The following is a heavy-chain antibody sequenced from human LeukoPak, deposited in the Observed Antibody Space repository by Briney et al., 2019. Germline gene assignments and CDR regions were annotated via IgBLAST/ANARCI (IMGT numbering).Heavy chain of an antibody. Sequence: PGGSLRLSCAVSVFPFRNAWMSWVRQAPGKGLEWVGRIKSKTDGGTTDYAAPVKGRFTVSRDDSENPLYLQMSSLKTEDTGVYYCSTSVTMVRGVIIAFDYWGQGTLVTVSS. CDR1: VFPFRNAW. V-gene: IGHV3-15*01. CDR3: STSVTMVRGVIIAFDY. D-gene: IGHD3-10*01. CDR2: IKSKTDGGTT. J-gene: IGHJ4*02.